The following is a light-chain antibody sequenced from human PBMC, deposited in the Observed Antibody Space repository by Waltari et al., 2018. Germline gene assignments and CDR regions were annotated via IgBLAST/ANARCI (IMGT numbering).Light chain of an antibody. CDR1: SLRRYY. CDR3: HSRDASGVGGS. CDR2: DKN. J-gene: IGLJ2*01. Sequence: SSELTQDPAVSVAMGQTVRITCQGDSLRRYYASWYQQRPGQAPILVMYDKNNRPSGVPARFSGSSSDNTASLTITGAQAEDEASYYCHSRDASGVGGSFGGGTKLTVL. V-gene: IGLV3-19*01.